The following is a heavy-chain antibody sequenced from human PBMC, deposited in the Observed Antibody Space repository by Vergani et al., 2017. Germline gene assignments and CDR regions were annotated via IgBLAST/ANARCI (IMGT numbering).Heavy chain of an antibody. Sequence: QVQLQESGPGLVKPSETLSLTCTVSGGSISSYYWSWIRQPAGKGLEWIGRIYTSGSTDSNPSLKSRVTMSVDTSKNQFSLKLSSVTAADTAVYYCARDPGGSYCGRSWYVDLWGRGTLVTVSS. CDR3: ARDPGGSYCGRSWYVDL. CDR1: GGSISSYY. V-gene: IGHV4-4*07. J-gene: IGHJ2*01. CDR2: IYTSGST. D-gene: IGHD1-26*01.